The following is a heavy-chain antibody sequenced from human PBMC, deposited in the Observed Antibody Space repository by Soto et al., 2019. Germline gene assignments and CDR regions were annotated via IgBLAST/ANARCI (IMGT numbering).Heavy chain of an antibody. Sequence: ALETLPHTCTVSGGSSSSYYWSWIRQPTGKGLEWIGYIYYSGSTNYNPSLKSRVTISVDTSKNQFSLKLSSVTAADTAVYYCARESSSSWLPRARWFDPWGQGTLVTVSS. J-gene: IGHJ5*02. V-gene: IGHV4-59*01. CDR2: IYYSGST. CDR1: GGSSSSYY. D-gene: IGHD6-13*01. CDR3: ARESSSSWLPRARWFDP.